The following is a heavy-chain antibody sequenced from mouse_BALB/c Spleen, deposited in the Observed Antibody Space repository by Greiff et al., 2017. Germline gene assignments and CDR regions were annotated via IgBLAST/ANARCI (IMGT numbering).Heavy chain of an antibody. J-gene: IGHJ3*01. V-gene: IGHV7-3*02. Sequence: EVLLVESGGGLVQPGGSLRLSCATSGFTFTDYYMSWVRQPPGKALEWLGFIRNKANGYTTEYSVSVKGRFTISRDNSQSILYLQMNTLRAEDSATYYCARDKGYGSGSAWFAYWGQGTLGTVSA. CDR3: ARDKGYGSGSAWFAY. CDR1: GFTFTDYY. CDR2: IRNKANGYTT. D-gene: IGHD1-1*01.